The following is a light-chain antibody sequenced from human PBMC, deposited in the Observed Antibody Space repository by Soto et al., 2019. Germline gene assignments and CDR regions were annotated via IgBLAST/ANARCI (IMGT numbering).Light chain of an antibody. V-gene: IGKV1-5*03. CDR2: KAS. Sequence: DLQMTQSPSTLSASVVYRVPITCRASQSISSWLAWYQQKPGKAPKLLIYKASSLESGVPSRFSGSGSGTEFTLTISSLQPDDFATYYCQHSGTFGQGTKVDIK. CDR3: QHSGT. CDR1: QSISSW. J-gene: IGKJ1*01.